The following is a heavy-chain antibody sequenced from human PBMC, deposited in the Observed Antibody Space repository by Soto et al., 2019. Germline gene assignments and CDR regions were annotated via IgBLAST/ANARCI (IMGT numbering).Heavy chain of an antibody. CDR2: IFYSGGT. V-gene: IGHV4-59*01. D-gene: IGHD3-10*02. CDR3: ASMIGDPVLSFDS. J-gene: IGHJ5*01. CDR1: GGSISSYY. Sequence: QVQLQESGPGLVKPSETLSLTCTVSGGSISSYYWSWIRQPPGKGLEWIGFIFYSGGTSYNPSLQSRVPISIDTSEYQFSLKLNSVTAADTAVYYCASMIGDPVLSFDSWGQGTLVAVSS.